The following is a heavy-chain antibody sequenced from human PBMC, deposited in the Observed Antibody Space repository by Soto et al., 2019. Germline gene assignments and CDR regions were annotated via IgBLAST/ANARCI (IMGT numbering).Heavy chain of an antibody. D-gene: IGHD3-10*01. Sequence: QVQLVQSGAEVKKPGASVKVSCKASGYTFTSYGISWVRQAPGQGLEWMGWISAYTGNTNYAQKLQVRVTMTTDTPTSTAYLELRSLRADDTAVYYCARAVQVGGPPAPLDYGGQGTLVTVSS. CDR1: GYTFTSYG. V-gene: IGHV1-18*01. CDR3: ARAVQVGGPPAPLDY. J-gene: IGHJ4*02. CDR2: ISAYTGNT.